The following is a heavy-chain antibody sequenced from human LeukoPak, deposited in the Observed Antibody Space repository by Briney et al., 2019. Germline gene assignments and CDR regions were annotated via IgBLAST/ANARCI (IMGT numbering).Heavy chain of an antibody. D-gene: IGHD3-22*01. V-gene: IGHV4-61*02. Sequence: SETLSLTCTVSGGSISSGSYYWSWIRQPAGKGLEWIGRIYTSGSTNYNPSLKSRVTISVDTSKNQFSLKLSSVTAADTAVYYCARSSRDYYDSSGYSFDYWGQGTLVTVPS. CDR3: ARSSRDYYDSSGYSFDY. J-gene: IGHJ4*02. CDR2: IYTSGST. CDR1: GGSISSGSYY.